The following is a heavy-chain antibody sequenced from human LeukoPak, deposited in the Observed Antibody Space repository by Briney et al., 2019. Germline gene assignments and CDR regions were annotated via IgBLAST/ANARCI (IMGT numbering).Heavy chain of an antibody. CDR3: ARVRGYSYGPRDAFDI. CDR2: INHSGST. CDR1: GGSFSGYY. V-gene: IGHV4-34*01. Sequence: SETLSLTCAVYGGSFSGYYWSWIRQPPGKGLEWIREINHSGSTNYNPSLKSRVTISVDTSKNQFSLKLSSVTAADTAVYYCARVRGYSYGPRDAFDIWGQGTMVTVSS. J-gene: IGHJ3*02. D-gene: IGHD5-18*01.